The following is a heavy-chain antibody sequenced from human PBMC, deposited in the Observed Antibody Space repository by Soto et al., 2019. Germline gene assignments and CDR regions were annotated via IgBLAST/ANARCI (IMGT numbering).Heavy chain of an antibody. CDR2: ISPYDGKT. V-gene: IGHV1-18*01. CDR3: GRGGPWGYYYYYLDV. J-gene: IGHJ6*03. CDR1: GYTFTSYG. D-gene: IGHD7-27*01. Sequence: QVQLVQSGTEVKKPGASVKVSCKASGYTFTSYGISWVRQAPGQGLEWMGWISPYDGKTNYAQKRQDRVTMATDTSTSTAYMELGSLRSDDTAVYYCGRGGPWGYYYYYLDVWGKGTTVTVSS.